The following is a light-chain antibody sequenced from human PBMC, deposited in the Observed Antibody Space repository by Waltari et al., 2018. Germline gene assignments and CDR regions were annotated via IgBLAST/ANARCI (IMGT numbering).Light chain of an antibody. CDR1: QSISSY. J-gene: IGKJ2*01. CDR3: QQSYSTMYT. V-gene: IGKV1-39*01. Sequence: DIQMTQSPSSLSASVGDRVTLTCRASQSISSYLNWYQQKPGKAPKLLIYAASSLQSGVPSRFSGSGSGTDFTLTISSLQPEDCATYYCQQSYSTMYTFGQGTKLEIK. CDR2: AAS.